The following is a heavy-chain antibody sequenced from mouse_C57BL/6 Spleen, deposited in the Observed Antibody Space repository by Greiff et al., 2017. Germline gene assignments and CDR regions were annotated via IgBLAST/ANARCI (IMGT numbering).Heavy chain of an antibody. D-gene: IGHD2-4*01. CDR2: INPNNGGT. V-gene: IGHV1-22*01. CDR1: GYTFTDYN. CDR3: AYDYDGGFAY. Sequence: EVKLVESGPELVKPGASVKMSCKASGYTFTDYNMHWVKQSHGKSLEWIGYINPNNGGTSYNQKFKGKATLTVNKSSSTAYMELRSLTSEDSAVYYCAYDYDGGFAYWGQGTLVTVSA. J-gene: IGHJ3*01.